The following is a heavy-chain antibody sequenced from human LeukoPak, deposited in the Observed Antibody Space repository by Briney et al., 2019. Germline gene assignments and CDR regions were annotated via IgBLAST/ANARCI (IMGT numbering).Heavy chain of an antibody. CDR3: ARGRAGIAVAGFDY. CDR2: ISFDGGNK. J-gene: IGHJ4*02. D-gene: IGHD6-13*01. Sequence: GGSLRLSCATSGFTFSMSAMHWVRLAPGKGLDWVAVISFDGGNKFYADSVKGRFSISRDNSKNTLYLQMNSLGLDDTAVYFCARGRAGIAVAGFDYWGQGTLVTVSS. CDR1: GFTFSMSA. V-gene: IGHV3-30-3*01.